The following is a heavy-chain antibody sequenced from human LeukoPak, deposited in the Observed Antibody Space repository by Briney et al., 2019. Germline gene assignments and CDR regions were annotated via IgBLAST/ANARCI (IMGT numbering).Heavy chain of an antibody. J-gene: IGHJ3*02. Sequence: ASETLSLTCTVSGGSISSYYWSWIRQPAGKGLEWIGRIYTSGSTNYNPSLKSRVTISVDTSKNQFSLKLSSVTAADTAVYYCARSGGVGGSYCYAFDIWGQGTMVTVSS. V-gene: IGHV4-4*07. D-gene: IGHD1-26*01. CDR2: IYTSGST. CDR1: GGSISSYY. CDR3: ARSGGVGGSYCYAFDI.